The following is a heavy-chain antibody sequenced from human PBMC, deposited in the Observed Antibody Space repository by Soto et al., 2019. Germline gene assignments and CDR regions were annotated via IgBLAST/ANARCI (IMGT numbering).Heavy chain of an antibody. V-gene: IGHV1-18*01. Sequence: ASVKVSCKASGYSFSSYGISWVRQAPGQGLEWMGWISPNNGKTEYAQKFQGRVTMTTDTSTSTAYMELRSLRSDDTAVYYCARDTHAPTGYSGTYYVWFDPWGKGTLVTVSS. D-gene: IGHD1-26*01. CDR1: GYSFSSYG. CDR3: ARDTHAPTGYSGTYYVWFDP. CDR2: ISPNNGKT. J-gene: IGHJ5*02.